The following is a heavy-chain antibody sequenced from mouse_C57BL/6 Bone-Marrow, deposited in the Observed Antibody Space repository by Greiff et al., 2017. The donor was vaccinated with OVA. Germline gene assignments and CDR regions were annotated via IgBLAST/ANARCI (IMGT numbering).Heavy chain of an antibody. V-gene: IGHV2-6-1*01. J-gene: IGHJ4*01. CDR3: ARHDYYYGSSYAMDY. CDR1: GFSLTSYG. Sequence: QVQLKESGPGLVAPSQSLSITCTVSGFSLTSYGVHWVRQPPGKGLEWLVVIWSDGSTTYNSALKSRLSISKDNSKSQVFLKMNSLQTDDTAMYYCARHDYYYGSSYAMDYWGQGTSVTVSS. D-gene: IGHD1-1*01. CDR2: IWSDGST.